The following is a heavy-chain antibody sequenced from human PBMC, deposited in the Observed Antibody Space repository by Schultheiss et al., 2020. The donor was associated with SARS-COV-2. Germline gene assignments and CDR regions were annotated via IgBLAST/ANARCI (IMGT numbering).Heavy chain of an antibody. D-gene: IGHD2-2*01. CDR1: GGSISSSSYY. V-gene: IGHV4-39*01. CDR3: ARWYCSSTSCHDAFDI. J-gene: IGHJ3*02. Sequence: SETLSLTCTVSGGSISSSSYYWGWIRQPPGKGLEWIGSIYYSGSTYYNPSLKSRVTISVDTSKNQFSLKLSSVTAADTAVYYCARWYCSSTSCHDAFDIWGQGTMVTVSS. CDR2: IYYSGST.